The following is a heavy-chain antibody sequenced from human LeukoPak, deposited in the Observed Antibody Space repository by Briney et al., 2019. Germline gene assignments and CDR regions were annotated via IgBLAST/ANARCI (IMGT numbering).Heavy chain of an antibody. CDR2: INTNTGNP. J-gene: IGHJ6*03. CDR3: ARADGVTTFYYYMDV. Sequence: VASVKLSCKASGYTFTSYAMNWVRQAPGQGLEWMGWINTNTGNPTYAHGFTGRFVFSLDTSVSTAYLQISSLKAEDTAVYYCARADGVTTFYYYMDVWGKGTTVTVSS. CDR1: GYTFTSYA. D-gene: IGHD4-17*01. V-gene: IGHV7-4-1*02.